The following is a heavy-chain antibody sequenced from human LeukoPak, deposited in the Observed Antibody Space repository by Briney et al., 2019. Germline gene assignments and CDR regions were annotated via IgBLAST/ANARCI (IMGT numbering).Heavy chain of an antibody. V-gene: IGHV1-18*01. CDR3: ARLTGYSTGWFNL. D-gene: IGHD2-8*02. CDR1: GYTFTSYA. CDR2: ISTFNGNA. Sequence: ASVRVSCKASGYTFTSYAMNWVRQAPGQGLEWLGWISTFNGNAHYAQTVQDRIIMTTDTSTSSVFMELRSLRVDDTATYFCARLTGYSTGWFNLWGQGTLVIVSS. J-gene: IGHJ5*02.